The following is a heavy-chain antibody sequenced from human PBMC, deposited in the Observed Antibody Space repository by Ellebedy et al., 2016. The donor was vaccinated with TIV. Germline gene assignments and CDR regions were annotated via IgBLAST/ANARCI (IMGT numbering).Heavy chain of an antibody. CDR2: INPSNGGT. CDR3: SRAHTQARGVGGGFDP. J-gene: IGHJ5*02. Sequence: AASVKVSCKASGYTFTSYYLHCVRQAPGQGLVWMGLINPSNGGTNYAQKFQGRITMTRDTSTSTVYMELSSLRSEDTAVYYFSRAHTQARGVGGGFDPWGQGTLVTVSS. CDR1: GYTFTSYY. V-gene: IGHV1-2*06. D-gene: IGHD3-10*01.